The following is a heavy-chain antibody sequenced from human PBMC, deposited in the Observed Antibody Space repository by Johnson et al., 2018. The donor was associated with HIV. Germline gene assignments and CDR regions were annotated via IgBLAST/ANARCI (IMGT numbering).Heavy chain of an antibody. J-gene: IGHJ3*02. CDR3: ARDVYYYDSSEEGAFDI. D-gene: IGHD3-22*01. Sequence: QMLLVESGGGVVQPWRSLRLSCAASGFTFSSYAMHWVRQAPGKGLEWVAVISYDGSNKYYADSVKGRFTISRDNSKNTLYLQMNSLRAEETAVYYCARDVYYYDSSEEGAFDIWGQGTMVTVSS. CDR1: GFTFSSYA. CDR2: ISYDGSNK. V-gene: IGHV3-30*04.